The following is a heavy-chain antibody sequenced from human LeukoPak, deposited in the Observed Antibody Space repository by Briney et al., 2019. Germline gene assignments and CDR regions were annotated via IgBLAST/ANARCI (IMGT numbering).Heavy chain of an antibody. V-gene: IGHV3-23*01. CDR2: ISGSSGLT. CDR3: ARRGESTSYGDYRFDY. D-gene: IGHD4-17*01. CDR1: GFTFSNYA. J-gene: IGHJ4*02. Sequence: GGSLRLSCAASGFTFSNYAMSWVRQAPGRGLEWVSAISGSSGLTYYADSVKGRFTISRDNSKNTLFLQMNSLRAEDTAVYYCARRGESTSYGDYRFDYWGQGTLVTVSS.